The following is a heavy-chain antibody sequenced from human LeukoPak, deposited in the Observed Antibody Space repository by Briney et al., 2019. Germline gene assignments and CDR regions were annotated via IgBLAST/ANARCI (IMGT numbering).Heavy chain of an antibody. CDR1: GGSISSGDYY. Sequence: SETLSLTCTVSGGSISSGDYYWSWIRQPPGKGLEWIGYIYYSGSTYYNPSLKSRVTISVDTSKNQFSLKLSSVTAADTAVYYCARAPSSDYDILTGYYKDWGQGTLVTVSS. D-gene: IGHD3-9*01. J-gene: IGHJ4*02. CDR3: ARAPSSDYDILTGYYKD. CDR2: IYYSGST. V-gene: IGHV4-30-4*01.